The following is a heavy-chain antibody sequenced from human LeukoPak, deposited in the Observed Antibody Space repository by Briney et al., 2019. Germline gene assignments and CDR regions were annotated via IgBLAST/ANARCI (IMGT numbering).Heavy chain of an antibody. V-gene: IGHV4-59*11. CDR1: GGSIISHY. Sequence: SETLSLTCTVSGGSIISHYWSWIRQPPGKGLEWIGYIYYSGSTNYNPSLKSRVTISVDTSKNQFSLKLSSVTAADTAVYYCARSPRGVWTYAFDIWGQGTMVTVSS. CDR3: ARSPRGVWTYAFDI. CDR2: IYYSGST. J-gene: IGHJ3*02. D-gene: IGHD2-8*01.